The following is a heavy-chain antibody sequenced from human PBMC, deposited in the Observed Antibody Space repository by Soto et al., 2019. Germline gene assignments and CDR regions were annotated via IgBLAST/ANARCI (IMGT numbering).Heavy chain of an antibody. Sequence: PSETLSLTCTVSGGSISSYYWSWIRQPPGKGLEWIGYIYYSGSTNYNPSLDSRATISLDLPKNQFSLTLTSVTAADTAVYYCALDRGGITVSAKPLGEWFDPWGQGTLVTVSS. V-gene: IGHV4-59*03. CDR1: GGSISSYY. CDR3: ALDRGGITVSAKPLGEWFDP. J-gene: IGHJ5*02. CDR2: IYYSGST. D-gene: IGHD3-16*01.